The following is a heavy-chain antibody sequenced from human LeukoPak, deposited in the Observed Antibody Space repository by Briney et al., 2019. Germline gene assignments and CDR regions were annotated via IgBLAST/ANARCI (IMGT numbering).Heavy chain of an antibody. J-gene: IGHJ4*02. CDR2: ISHDGSNK. CDR3: ARAKSDY. CDR1: GFTFNNYG. V-gene: IGHV3-30*03. Sequence: GTSLRLSCAASGFTFNNYGMHWVRQAPGKGLEWVAVISHDGSNKYYADSVKGRFTISRDNSKNTLYLQMDSLRVEDTAVYYCARAKSDYWGQGTLVTVSS.